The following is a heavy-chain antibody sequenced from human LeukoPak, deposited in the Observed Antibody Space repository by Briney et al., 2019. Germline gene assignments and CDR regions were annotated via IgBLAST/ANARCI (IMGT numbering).Heavy chain of an antibody. Sequence: GGSLRLSCAASGFTFSSYSMNWVRQAPGKGLEWVSYISSSSSTIYYADSVKGRFTISRDNAKNSLYLQMNSLRAEDTAVYYCARDIHDYGGLGPYFFGYWGQGTLVTVSS. CDR2: ISSSSSTI. V-gene: IGHV3-48*01. CDR1: GFTFSSYS. CDR3: ARDIHDYGGLGPYFFGY. D-gene: IGHD4-23*01. J-gene: IGHJ4*02.